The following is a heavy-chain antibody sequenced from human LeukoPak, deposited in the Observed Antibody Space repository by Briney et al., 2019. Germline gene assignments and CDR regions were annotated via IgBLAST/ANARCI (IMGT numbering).Heavy chain of an antibody. CDR3: AKDRCSSTSCYPTYHYYYGMDV. V-gene: IGHV3-23*01. CDR2: IIGRGGRT. Sequence: GGSLRLSCVASGFTFSSYAMSWVRQAPGKVLEWVSAIIGRGGRTYYADSVKGRFTISRDNSKNTLYLQMNSLRAEDTAVYYCAKDRCSSTSCYPTYHYYYGMDVWGKGATVTVSS. D-gene: IGHD2-2*01. J-gene: IGHJ6*04. CDR1: GFTFSSYA.